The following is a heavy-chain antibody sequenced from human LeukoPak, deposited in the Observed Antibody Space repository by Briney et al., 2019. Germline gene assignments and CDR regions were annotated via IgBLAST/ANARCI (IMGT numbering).Heavy chain of an antibody. V-gene: IGHV4-39*01. J-gene: IGHJ4*02. CDR2: IYYSGST. Sequence: PSETLSLTCTVSGGSISSSSYYWGWIRQPPGKGLEWIGSIYYSGSTYYNPSLKSRVTISVDTSKNQFSLKLSSVTAADTAVYYCARLPTLTFFDYWGQGTLVTVSS. D-gene: IGHD2/OR15-2a*01. CDR3: ARLPTLTFFDY. CDR1: GGSISSSSYY.